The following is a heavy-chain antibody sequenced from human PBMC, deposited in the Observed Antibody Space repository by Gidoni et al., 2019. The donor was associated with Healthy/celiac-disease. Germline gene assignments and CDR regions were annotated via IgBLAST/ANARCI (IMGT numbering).Heavy chain of an antibody. J-gene: IGHJ4*02. D-gene: IGHD6-13*01. CDR1: GFTFHDYA. CDR3: AKDSSSWSGGY. V-gene: IGHV3-9*01. CDR2: ISWNIGSI. Sequence: DVQLVESGGGLVQPGRSLRLSCAASGFTFHDYAMHWVRQAPGKGLEWVSGISWNIGSIGYADSVKGRFTISRDNAKNSLYLQMNSLRAEDTALYYCAKDSSSWSGGYWGQGTLVTVSS.